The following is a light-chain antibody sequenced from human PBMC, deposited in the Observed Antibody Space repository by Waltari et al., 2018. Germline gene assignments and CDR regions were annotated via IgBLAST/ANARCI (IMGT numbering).Light chain of an antibody. CDR2: GAS. Sequence: EIVLTQSPGTLALSPGERCTLSCRASQSVSRFLAWYQQKPGQAPRLLIYGASTSATGIPDRFSGSGSGTDFSLTISRLEPEDFAVYYCQKYDRLPATFGQGTKVEIK. V-gene: IGKV3-20*01. CDR3: QKYDRLPAT. J-gene: IGKJ1*01. CDR1: QSVSRF.